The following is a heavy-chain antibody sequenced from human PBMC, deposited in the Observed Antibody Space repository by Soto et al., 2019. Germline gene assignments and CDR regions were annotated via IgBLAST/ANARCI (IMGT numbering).Heavy chain of an antibody. CDR3: AKDGTTFWDWAYFDC. V-gene: IGHV3-23*01. CDR2: ISGSGGRT. Sequence: PGGSLRLSCAVSGFTFSSYAMSWFRQAPGKGLEWVSTISGSGGRTYHADSLKGRFTISRDNSKNTLYLQMNRLRAEDTAVYYCAKDGTTFWDWAYFDCWGQGTLVTVSS. CDR1: GFTFSSYA. J-gene: IGHJ4*02. D-gene: IGHD3-16*01.